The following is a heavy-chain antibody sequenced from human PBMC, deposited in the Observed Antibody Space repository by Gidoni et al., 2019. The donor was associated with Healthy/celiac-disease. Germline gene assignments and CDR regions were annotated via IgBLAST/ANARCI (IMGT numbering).Heavy chain of an antibody. CDR1: GYTLTELS. CDR2: FDPEDGET. Sequence: QVQLVQSGAEVKKPGASVKVSCKVSGYTLTELSMHWVRQAPGKGLEWMGGFDPEDGETIYAQKFQGRVTMTEDTSTDTAYMELSSLRSEDTAVYYCATSYDYVWGSYRWDAFDIWGQGTMVTVSS. CDR3: ATSYDYVWGSYRWDAFDI. J-gene: IGHJ3*02. V-gene: IGHV1-24*01. D-gene: IGHD3-16*02.